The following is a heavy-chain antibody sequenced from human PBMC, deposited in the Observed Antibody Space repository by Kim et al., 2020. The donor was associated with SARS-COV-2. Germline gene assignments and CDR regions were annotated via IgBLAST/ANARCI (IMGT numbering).Heavy chain of an antibody. CDR3: ARGGAEYSSSSEVGYFDY. Sequence: GESLKISCKGSGYSFTSYWIGWVRQMPGKGLEWMGIIYPGDSDTRYSPSFQGQVTISADKSISTAYLQWSSLKASDTAMYYCARGGAEYSSSSEVGYFDYWGQGTLVTVSS. CDR1: GYSFTSYW. D-gene: IGHD6-6*01. J-gene: IGHJ4*02. CDR2: IYPGDSDT. V-gene: IGHV5-51*01.